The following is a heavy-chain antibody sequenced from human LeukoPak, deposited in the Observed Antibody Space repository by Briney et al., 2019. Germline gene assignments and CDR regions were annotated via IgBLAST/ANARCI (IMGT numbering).Heavy chain of an antibody. CDR1: GFPLNNYY. V-gene: IGHV3-11*01. CDR3: ARGHFEPPL. Sequence: PGGSLRLSCAASGFPLNNYYMSWIRQAPGKGLEWVSYITTSSDYMYYADSVKGRFTISRDNAKNSLYLQMNSLSAEDTAIYYCARGHFEPPLWGQGTLVTVSS. J-gene: IGHJ4*02. CDR2: ITTSSDYM. D-gene: IGHD1-14*01.